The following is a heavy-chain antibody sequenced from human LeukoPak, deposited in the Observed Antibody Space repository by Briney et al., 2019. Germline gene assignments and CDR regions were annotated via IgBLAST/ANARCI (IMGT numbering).Heavy chain of an antibody. J-gene: IGHJ6*03. CDR2: IYYSGST. CDR1: GGSISSYY. D-gene: IGHD5-18*01. Sequence: SETLSLTCTVSGGSISSYYWSWTRQPPGKGLEWIGYIYYSGSTNYKSSLKSRVTISVDTSKNQFSLKLSSVTAADTAVYYCARTTEGGYSYGYFYYYYMDVWGKGTTVTISS. CDR3: ARTTEGGYSYGYFYYYYMDV. V-gene: IGHV4-59*01.